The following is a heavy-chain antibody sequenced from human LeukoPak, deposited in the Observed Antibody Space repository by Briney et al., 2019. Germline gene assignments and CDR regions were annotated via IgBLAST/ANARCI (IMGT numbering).Heavy chain of an antibody. J-gene: IGHJ4*02. CDR2: ISSSGSTI. D-gene: IGHD3-22*01. CDR1: GFTFSSYE. Sequence: PGGSLRLSCAASGFTFSSYEMHWVRQAPGKGLEWVSYISSSGSTIYYADSVKGRFTISRDNAKNSLYLQMNSLRAEDTAVYYCARELHYYDSSGYYSYFDYWGQGTLVTVSS. V-gene: IGHV3-48*03. CDR3: ARELHYYDSSGYYSYFDY.